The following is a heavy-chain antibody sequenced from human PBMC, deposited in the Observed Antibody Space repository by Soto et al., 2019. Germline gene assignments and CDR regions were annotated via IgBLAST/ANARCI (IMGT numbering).Heavy chain of an antibody. Sequence: EVQLVESGGGLVKPGGSLRLSCAGSGLTLSSYGMSWVRQAPGKGLEWVSSISAITNYKYSADSLTGRFTISRDNAQNSLYLQMNGLRAEDTAVYYCAGGSRDTSGYYDVEYWGQGTLVTVSS. CDR1: GLTLSSYG. CDR2: ISAITNYK. D-gene: IGHD3-22*01. J-gene: IGHJ4*02. V-gene: IGHV3-21*02. CDR3: AGGSRDTSGYYDVEY.